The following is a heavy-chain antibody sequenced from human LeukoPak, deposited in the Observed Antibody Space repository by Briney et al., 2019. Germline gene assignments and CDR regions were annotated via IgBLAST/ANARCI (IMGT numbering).Heavy chain of an antibody. CDR1: GFTFSSYS. CDR3: ARDRLAPWAAFDI. J-gene: IGHJ3*02. CDR2: ISSSSSYI. D-gene: IGHD2-21*01. Sequence: PGGSLRLSCAASGFTFSSYSMNWVRQAPGKGLEWVSSISSSSSYIYYADSVKGRFTISRDNAKNSLYLQMNSLRAEDTAVYYCARDRLAPWAAFDIWGQGTMVTVSS. V-gene: IGHV3-21*01.